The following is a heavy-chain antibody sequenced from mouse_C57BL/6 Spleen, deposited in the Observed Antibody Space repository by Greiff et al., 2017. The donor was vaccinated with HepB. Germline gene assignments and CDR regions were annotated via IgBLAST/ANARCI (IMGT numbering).Heavy chain of an antibody. Sequence: VQLQQSGPELVKPGASVKISCKASGYAFSSSWMNWVKQRPGKGLEWIGRIYPGDGDTNYNGKFKGKATLTADKSSSTAYMQLSSLTSEDSAVYFCAKGYYGSFPYYFDYWGQGTTLTVSS. D-gene: IGHD1-1*01. CDR3: AKGYYGSFPYYFDY. J-gene: IGHJ2*01. CDR2: IYPGDGDT. V-gene: IGHV1-82*01. CDR1: GYAFSSSW.